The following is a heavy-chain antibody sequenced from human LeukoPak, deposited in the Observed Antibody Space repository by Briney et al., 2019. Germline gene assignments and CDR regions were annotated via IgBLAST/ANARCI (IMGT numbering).Heavy chain of an antibody. CDR3: ARDQPDNLPFRNWFFDL. Sequence: GGSLRLSCAASGFTFSSYSMNWVRQAPGKGLEWVSSISSSSSYIYYADSVKGRFTISRDNARNSLFLQMTSLRPDDTAVYFCARDQPDNLPFRNWFFDLWGRGTLVTVSS. CDR1: GFTFSSYS. D-gene: IGHD1-14*01. V-gene: IGHV3-21*01. CDR2: ISSSSSYI. J-gene: IGHJ2*01.